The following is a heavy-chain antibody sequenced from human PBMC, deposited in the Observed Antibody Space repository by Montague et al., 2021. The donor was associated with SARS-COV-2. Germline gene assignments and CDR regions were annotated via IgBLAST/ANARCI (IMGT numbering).Heavy chain of an antibody. V-gene: IGHV4-39*02. J-gene: IGHJ3*02. CDR3: ARRGRKLLPVATTIGGFDI. D-gene: IGHD5-12*01. CDR2: IYDSGXT. Sequence: SETLSLTCTVSGGSISSSNYYWDWIRQPGGKGLEWFGSIYDSGXTXYXXXXKXRVTISVDTSKNRFSLKLSSVTAADTAVYYCARRGRKLLPVATTIGGFDIWGQGTMVTVSS. CDR1: GGSISSSNYY.